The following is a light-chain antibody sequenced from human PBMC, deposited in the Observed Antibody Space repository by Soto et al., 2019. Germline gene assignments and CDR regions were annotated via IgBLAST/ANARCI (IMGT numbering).Light chain of an antibody. Sequence: DIEMTHSPSSLSASVGDRVTMACRASQSISSYLNWYQQKPGKAPKLLIYAASSLQSGAPSRFSGSGSGTDFTLTNSSLQPEDFATYYCQQRYSTLGVTVGQGTRLEIK. CDR3: QQRYSTLGVT. J-gene: IGKJ5*01. V-gene: IGKV1-39*01. CDR1: QSISSY. CDR2: AAS.